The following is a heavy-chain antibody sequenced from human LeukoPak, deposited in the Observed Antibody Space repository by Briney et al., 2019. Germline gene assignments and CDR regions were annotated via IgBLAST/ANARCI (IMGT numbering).Heavy chain of an antibody. D-gene: IGHD3-10*01. Sequence: ASVKVSCKASGYTFTSHHMHWVRQAPGQGLEWMGLINTADGSISFAQKLQGRVTMTRDVSTSTVYMDLSSLRSEDTAVYYCARVSLGTMVRGVIRYYYMDVWGKGTTVTISS. J-gene: IGHJ6*03. CDR1: GYTFTSHH. V-gene: IGHV1-46*01. CDR3: ARVSLGTMVRGVIRYYYMDV. CDR2: INTADGSI.